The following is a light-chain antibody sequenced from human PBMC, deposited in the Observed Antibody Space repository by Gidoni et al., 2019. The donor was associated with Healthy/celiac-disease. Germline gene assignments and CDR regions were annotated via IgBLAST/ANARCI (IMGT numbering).Light chain of an antibody. J-gene: IGLJ2*01. V-gene: IGLV1-44*01. CDR1: SSNIGRNT. CDR3: AAWDDSLNGPG. Sequence: QSVLTHPPSASGTPGQRVTIPCSGSSSNIGRNTVNLYQQLPGTAPKILIYSNSQRPSGGPDRFSGSKAGTAAALAIRGLQAEEEAEYYGAAWDDSLNGPGVGGGTKLTVL. CDR2: SNS.